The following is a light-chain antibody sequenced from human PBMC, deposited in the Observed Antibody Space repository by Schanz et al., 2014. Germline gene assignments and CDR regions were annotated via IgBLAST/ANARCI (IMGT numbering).Light chain of an antibody. J-gene: IGLJ1*01. V-gene: IGLV2-14*02. CDR3: SSNGGVNIYV. Sequence: QSALTQPASVSGSPGQSITISCTGTSSDVGSYNFVSWYQQHPGKAPKLMIYEVNKRPSGVSNRFSGSKSGNTASLTVSGLQAEDEADYYCSSNGGVNIYVFGTGTKLTVL. CDR2: EVN. CDR1: SSDVGSYNF.